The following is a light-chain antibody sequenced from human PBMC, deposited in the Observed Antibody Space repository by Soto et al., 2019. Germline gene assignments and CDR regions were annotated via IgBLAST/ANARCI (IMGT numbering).Light chain of an antibody. CDR3: QQYGSSPPFT. Sequence: EMVLTQSPGTLSLSPGERATLSCRASQSVSSSYLAWYQQKPGQAPRLLIYGASSRATGIPDRFSGSGSGTDFTLTISRLESEDVAVYYCQQYGSSPPFTFGPGTKVDIK. CDR2: GAS. J-gene: IGKJ3*01. CDR1: QSVSSSY. V-gene: IGKV3-20*01.